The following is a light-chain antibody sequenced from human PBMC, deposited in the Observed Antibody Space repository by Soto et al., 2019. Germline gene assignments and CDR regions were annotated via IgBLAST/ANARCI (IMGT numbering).Light chain of an antibody. CDR3: SSSTSSSIYV. V-gene: IGLV2-14*01. Sequence: QSVLAQPASVSGSPGQSITISCTGTSNDVGGYNYISWYQQYPGKAPKLMIYDVSKRPSGVSNRFSGSKSGNTASLTISGLQAEDEADYYCSSSTSSSIYVFGTGPKVTVL. J-gene: IGLJ1*01. CDR2: DVS. CDR1: SNDVGGYNY.